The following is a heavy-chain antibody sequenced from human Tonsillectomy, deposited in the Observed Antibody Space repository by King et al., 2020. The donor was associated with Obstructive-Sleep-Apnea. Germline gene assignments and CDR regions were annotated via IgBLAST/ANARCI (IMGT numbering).Heavy chain of an antibody. CDR1: GGSISSNAYY. V-gene: IGHV4-39*07. Sequence: LQLQESGPGLVKPSETLSLTCSVSGGSISSNAYYWGWIRQPPGKGLEWIGSIYWSGNTYYNPSLVSRVTISVDTSKNQFSLKLTSVTAADTAVYYCARKYGGNSGVFDFWGQGTLVTVSS. D-gene: IGHD4/OR15-4a*01. CDR3: ARKYGGNSGVFDF. CDR2: IYWSGNT. J-gene: IGHJ4*02.